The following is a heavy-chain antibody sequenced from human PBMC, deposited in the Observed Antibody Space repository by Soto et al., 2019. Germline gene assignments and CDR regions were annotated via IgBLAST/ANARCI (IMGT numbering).Heavy chain of an antibody. CDR2: IYYKSRWYN. J-gene: IGHJ6*02. CDR1: GDTVSTNTAA. V-gene: IGHV6-1*01. D-gene: IGHD5-12*01. Sequence: SQTLSLTCAISGDTVSTNTAAWNWIRQSPSRGLEWLGRIYYKSRWYNDYSESPKSRIAIIPDTSRNQFSLQLNSVIPEDTAVYYCARDWGYDPDPTYYYGMDVWGQGTKVTVS. CDR3: ARDWGYDPDPTYYYGMDV.